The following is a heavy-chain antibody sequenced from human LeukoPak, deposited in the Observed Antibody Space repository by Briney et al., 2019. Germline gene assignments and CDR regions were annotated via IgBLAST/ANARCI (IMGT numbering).Heavy chain of an antibody. V-gene: IGHV3-21*01. Sequence: GGSLRLSCAASGFTFSSYSMIWVRQAPGKGLEWVSSISSSSSYIYYADSVKGRFTISRDNAKNSLYLQMNSLRAEDTAVYYCARDWDMVRGVMRGYFDYWGQGTLVTVSS. CDR3: ARDWDMVRGVMRGYFDY. J-gene: IGHJ4*02. D-gene: IGHD3-10*01. CDR2: ISSSSSYI. CDR1: GFTFSSYS.